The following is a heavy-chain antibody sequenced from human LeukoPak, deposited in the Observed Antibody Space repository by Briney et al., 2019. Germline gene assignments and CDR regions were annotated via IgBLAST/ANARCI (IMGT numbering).Heavy chain of an antibody. J-gene: IGHJ4*02. CDR3: ARGITMVRGVMNY. CDR1: GFTFSSYS. V-gene: IGHV3-48*01. CDR2: ISSSSSTI. D-gene: IGHD3-10*01. Sequence: GGSLRLSCAASGFTFSSYSINWVRQAPGKGLEWVSYISSSSSTIYYADSVKGRFTISRDNAKNSLYLQMNSLRAEDTAVYYCARGITMVRGVMNYWGQGTLVTVSS.